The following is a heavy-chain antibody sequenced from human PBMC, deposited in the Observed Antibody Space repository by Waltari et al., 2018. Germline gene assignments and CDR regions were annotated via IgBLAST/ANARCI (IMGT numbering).Heavy chain of an antibody. D-gene: IGHD3-22*01. CDR2: IGGRRGIT. CDR3: AKGRTYYYDSGGYFDS. Sequence: EVQLVESGGGLVQPGGSLRLSCAASGFTFSSYAMNWVRQAPGKGLEWGSGIGGRRGITFHPDSGEGRFTISRDNSRNTLFLQMNSLRDEDTAVYYCAKGRTYYYDSGGYFDSWGQGTLVTVSS. J-gene: IGHJ4*02. CDR1: GFTFSSYA. V-gene: IGHV3-23*04.